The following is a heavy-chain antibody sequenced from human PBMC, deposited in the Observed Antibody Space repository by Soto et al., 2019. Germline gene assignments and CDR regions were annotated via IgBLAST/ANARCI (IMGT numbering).Heavy chain of an antibody. J-gene: IGHJ2*01. CDR3: ARDSRIAARRYWYFDL. CDR1: GGSISSYY. Sequence: QVQLQESGPGLVKPSETLSLTCTVSGGSISSYYWSWIRQPAGKGLEWIGRIYTSGSTNYNPSLKSRVTMSVDTSKNQFSLKLSFVTAADTAVYYCARDSRIAARRYWYFDLWGRGTLVTVSS. CDR2: IYTSGST. V-gene: IGHV4-4*07. D-gene: IGHD6-6*01.